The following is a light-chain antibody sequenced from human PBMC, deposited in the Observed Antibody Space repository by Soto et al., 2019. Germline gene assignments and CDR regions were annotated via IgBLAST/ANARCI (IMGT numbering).Light chain of an antibody. CDR3: RSYTSSSTRV. V-gene: IGLV2-14*01. J-gene: IGLJ3*02. Sequence: QSVLTQPASVSGSPGQSITISCTGTSSDVGGYNYVSWYQQHPGKAPKLMIYDVSNRPSGVSNRFSGSKSGNTASLTISGLQAEDEADYYCRSYTSSSTRVVGGGTQLNVL. CDR2: DVS. CDR1: SSDVGGYNY.